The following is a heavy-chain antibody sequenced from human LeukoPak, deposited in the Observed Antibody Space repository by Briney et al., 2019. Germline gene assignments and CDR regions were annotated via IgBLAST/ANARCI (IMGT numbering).Heavy chain of an antibody. CDR3: AREDIGAAAGTGKNYYYGMDV. V-gene: IGHV1-18*01. CDR2: ISAYNGNT. CDR1: GYTFTGYG. J-gene: IGHJ6*02. Sequence: ASVKVSCKASGYTFTGYGISWVRQAPGQGLEWMGWISAYNGNTNYAQKLQGRVTMTTDTSTSTAYMELRSLRSDDTAVYYCAREDIGAAAGTGKNYYYGMDVWGQGTTVTVSS. D-gene: IGHD6-13*01.